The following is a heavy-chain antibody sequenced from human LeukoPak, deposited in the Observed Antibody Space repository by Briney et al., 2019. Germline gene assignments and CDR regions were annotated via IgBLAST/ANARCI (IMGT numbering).Heavy chain of an antibody. CDR2: IYSTGST. J-gene: IGHJ4*02. Sequence: SETLSLTCTVSGYSISSGYFWGWIRQTPGKGLEWIGFIYSTGSTYYNPSLKSRVTISVDTAKNQFSLKLSAVTAADTAIYYCAKDSRTTYDSSWLYYFDSWGQGTLVTVSS. V-gene: IGHV4-38-2*02. CDR3: AKDSRTTYDSSWLYYFDS. CDR1: GYSISSGYF. D-gene: IGHD6-13*01.